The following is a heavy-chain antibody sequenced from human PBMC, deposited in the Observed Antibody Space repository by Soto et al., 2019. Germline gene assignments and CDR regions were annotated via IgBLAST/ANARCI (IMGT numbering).Heavy chain of an antibody. V-gene: IGHV3-23*01. J-gene: IGHJ4*02. D-gene: IGHD3-9*01. CDR3: AKGDILTGYWY. CDR1: GFTFSSYA. Sequence: GGSLRLSCAAFGFTFSSYAMSWVRQAPGKGLEWVSAISGSGGSTYHADSVKGRFTISRDNSKNTLYLQMNSLRAEDTAVYYCAKGDILTGYWYWGQGTLVTVSS. CDR2: ISGSGGST.